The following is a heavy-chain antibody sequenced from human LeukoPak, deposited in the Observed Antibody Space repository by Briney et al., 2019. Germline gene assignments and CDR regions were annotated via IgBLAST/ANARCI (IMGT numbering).Heavy chain of an antibody. Sequence: GGSLRLSCEASGFTFSTYGMHWVRQAPGKGLEWVAVIWYDGSNKNYADSVKGRFTISRDNSKNTLYLQMNSLRAEDTAVYYCARGYGYFDYWGQGTLVTVSS. CDR3: ARGYGYFDY. J-gene: IGHJ4*02. V-gene: IGHV3-33*01. CDR2: IWYDGSNK. CDR1: GFTFSTYG. D-gene: IGHD2-15*01.